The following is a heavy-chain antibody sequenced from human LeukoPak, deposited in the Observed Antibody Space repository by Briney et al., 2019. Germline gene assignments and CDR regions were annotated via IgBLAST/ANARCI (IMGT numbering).Heavy chain of an antibody. J-gene: IGHJ1*01. CDR1: GYSISSGYY. D-gene: IGHD3-16*01. CDR3: ARYLTDEYFQH. Sequence: SETLSLTCAVSGYSISSGYYWGWIRQPPGKGLEWIGSIYHSGSTYYNPSLKSRVTISVDTSKNQFSLKLSSVTAADTAVYYCARYLTDEYFQHWGQGTLVTASS. CDR2: IYHSGST. V-gene: IGHV4-38-2*01.